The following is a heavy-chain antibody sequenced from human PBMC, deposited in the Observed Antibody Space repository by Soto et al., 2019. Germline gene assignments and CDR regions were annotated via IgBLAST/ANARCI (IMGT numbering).Heavy chain of an antibody. V-gene: IGHV4-34*01. CDR3: ASSIIGDCYSGPICDAFDI. Sequence: PSETLSLTCAVYGGSFSGYYWSWIRQPPGKGLEWIGEINHSGSTNYNPSLKSRVTISVDTSKNQFSLKLSSVTAADTAVYYCASSIIGDCYSGPICDAFDIWGQGTMVTVSS. D-gene: IGHD2-21*02. CDR1: GGSFSGYY. J-gene: IGHJ3*02. CDR2: INHSGST.